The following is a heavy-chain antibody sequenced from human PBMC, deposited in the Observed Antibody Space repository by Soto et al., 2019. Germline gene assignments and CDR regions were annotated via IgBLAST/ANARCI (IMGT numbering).Heavy chain of an antibody. J-gene: IGHJ6*02. V-gene: IGHV3-23*01. CDR3: PNDTAAIVRLGMDV. CDR2: ISGGGDNT. Sequence: EVQLLESGGDLVQPGKPLRLSCAASGLTFSNYAMNWVRQAPGKGLEWVSGISGGGDNTYYADSVKGRFTISRDNSKNTLYLQMNSLRAEDTAIYYCPNDTAAIVRLGMDVWGQGTTVTVSS. D-gene: IGHD5-18*01. CDR1: GLTFSNYA.